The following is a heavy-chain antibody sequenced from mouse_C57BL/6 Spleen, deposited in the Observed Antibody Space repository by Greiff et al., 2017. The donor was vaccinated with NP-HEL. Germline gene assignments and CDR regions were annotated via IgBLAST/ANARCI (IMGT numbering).Heavy chain of an antibody. D-gene: IGHD2-4*01. CDR3: ARFHYDYDDY. V-gene: IGHV1-55*01. CDR1: GYTFTSYW. Sequence: QVQLKQPGAELVKPGASVKMSCKASGYTFTSYWITWVKQRPGQGLEWIGDIYPGSGSTNYTEKFKSKATLTVDTSSSTAYLQLSSLTSEDSAVYYCARFHYDYDDYWGQGTTLTVSS. J-gene: IGHJ2*01. CDR2: IYPGSGST.